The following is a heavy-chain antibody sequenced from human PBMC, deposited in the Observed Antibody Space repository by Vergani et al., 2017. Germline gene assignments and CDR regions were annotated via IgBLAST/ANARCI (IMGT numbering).Heavy chain of an antibody. D-gene: IGHD2-2*01. J-gene: IGHJ2*01. CDR2: ISSSSSYT. CDR1: GFTFSDYY. V-gene: IGHV3-11*05. CDR3: ARDEGEEVVPAAMRWYFDL. Sequence: QVQLVESGGGLVKPGGSLRLSCAASGFTFSDYYMSWIRQAPGKGLEWVSNISSSSSYTNYADAVKGRFTISRDNAKNSLYLQMNSLRAEDTDVYYCARDEGEEVVPAAMRWYFDLWGRGTLVTVSS.